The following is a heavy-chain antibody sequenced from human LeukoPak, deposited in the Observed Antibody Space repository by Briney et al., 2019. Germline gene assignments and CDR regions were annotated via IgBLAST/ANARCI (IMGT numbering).Heavy chain of an antibody. CDR3: AKDIRYEDYAYDI. CDR2: VNGRGAAT. CDR1: GFSFSSYA. J-gene: IGHJ3*02. D-gene: IGHD2-2*01. V-gene: IGHV3-23*01. Sequence: PGGSLRLFCAASGFSFSSYAMSWVRQGPGKGPEWVSSVNGRGAATFYADSVRGRFTISRDNSQSILFLKMNSLRVDDTAVYFCAKDIRYEDYAYDIWGQGTM.